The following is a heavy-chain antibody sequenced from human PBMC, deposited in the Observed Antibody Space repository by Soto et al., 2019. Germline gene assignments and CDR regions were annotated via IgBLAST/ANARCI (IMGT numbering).Heavy chain of an antibody. Sequence: QVQLVESGGGVVQPGRSLRLSCAASGFTLSSYGRHGVRQAPGKGLEWVAVISYDGSNKYYADSVKGRFTISRDNSMNTLYQKMNSRRAEDTDVYYCANAQGGDWFYYYGMDVCGHGPTVTVCS. CDR3: ANAQGGDWFYYYGMDV. V-gene: IGHV3-30*18. CDR1: GFTLSSYG. D-gene: IGHD3-9*01. J-gene: IGHJ6*02. CDR2: ISYDGSNK.